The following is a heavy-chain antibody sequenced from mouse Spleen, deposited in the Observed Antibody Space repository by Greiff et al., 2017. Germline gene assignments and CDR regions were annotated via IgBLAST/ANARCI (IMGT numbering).Heavy chain of an antibody. CDR2: IDPSDSET. Sequence: VQLQQPGAELVRPGSSVKLSCKASGYTFTSYWMHWVKQRPIQGLEWIGNIDPSDSETHYNQKFKDKATLTVDKSSSTAYMQLSSLTSEDSAVYYCAPLYYYGSSYAMDYWGQGTSVTVSS. V-gene: IGHV1-52*01. D-gene: IGHD1-1*01. J-gene: IGHJ4*01. CDR1: GYTFTSYW. CDR3: APLYYYGSSYAMDY.